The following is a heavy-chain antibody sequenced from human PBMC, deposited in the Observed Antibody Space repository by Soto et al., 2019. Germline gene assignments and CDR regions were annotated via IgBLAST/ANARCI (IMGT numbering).Heavy chain of an antibody. CDR1: GYPFTYYD. CDR3: ARVHTATTYLAV. D-gene: IGHD4-17*01. V-gene: IGHV1-8*01. CDR2: MNPKSANS. Sequence: QVQLVQSGAEVKKPGASVRVSCQASGYPFTYYDINWVRQATGQGLEWIGWMNPKSANSGSAQRFQGTLTMTRDTLITTAYLQLTGLTYEARAVYFCARVHTATTYLAVWGRGTPVTVSS. J-gene: IGHJ2*01.